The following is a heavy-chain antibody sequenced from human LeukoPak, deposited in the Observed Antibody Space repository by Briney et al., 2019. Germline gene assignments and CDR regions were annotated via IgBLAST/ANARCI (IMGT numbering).Heavy chain of an antibody. CDR3: ARGHIAVKRIVVVPAAMGGNWFDP. D-gene: IGHD2-2*01. Sequence: ASVTVSCTASGYTFTSYDINWVRQATGQGLEWMGWMNPNSGNTGYAQKFQGRVTMTRNTSISTAYMELSSLRSEDTAVYYCARGHIAVKRIVVVPAAMGGNWFDPWGQGTLVTVSS. CDR1: GYTFTSYD. V-gene: IGHV1-8*01. J-gene: IGHJ5*02. CDR2: MNPNSGNT.